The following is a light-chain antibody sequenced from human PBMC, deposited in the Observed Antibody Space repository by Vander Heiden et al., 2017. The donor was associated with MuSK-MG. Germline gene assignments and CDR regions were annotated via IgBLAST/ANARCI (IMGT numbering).Light chain of an antibody. CDR3: QVWDGTSDHVV. CDR2: DDT. CDR1: NIGDKS. V-gene: IGLV3-21*02. J-gene: IGLJ2*01. Sequence: SYVLTQAPPVSVAPGETAQITCGGANIGDKSVHWYQQRPGQAPGVVIYDDTDRPSGIPERFSGSNSGSTATLTISRVEAGDEADYYCQVWDGTSDHVVFGGGTQLTVL.